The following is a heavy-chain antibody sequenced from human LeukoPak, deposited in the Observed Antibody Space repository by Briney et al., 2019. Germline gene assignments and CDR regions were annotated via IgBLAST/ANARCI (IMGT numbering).Heavy chain of an antibody. V-gene: IGHV3-23*01. CDR1: GFTFSTYD. D-gene: IGHD2-2*01. J-gene: IGHJ4*02. CDR3: AKDLIQPGHYLGY. Sequence: PGGSLRLSCAASGFTFSTYDMSWVRQAPGKGLEWVSVISGSGAGTNYADSVKGRFTISRDNSKNTLYLQMNSLRAEDTALYYCAKDLIQPGHYLGYWGQGALVTVSS. CDR2: ISGSGAGT.